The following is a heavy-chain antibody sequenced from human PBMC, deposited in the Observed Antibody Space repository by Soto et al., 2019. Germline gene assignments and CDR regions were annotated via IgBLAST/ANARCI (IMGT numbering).Heavy chain of an antibody. CDR1: GYTFTSYG. D-gene: IGHD2-21*02. CDR3: ARTVSYCGGDCYFDY. CDR2: ISAYNGNT. V-gene: IGHV1-18*01. J-gene: IGHJ4*02. Sequence: QVQLVQSGAEVKKPGASVKVSCKASGYTFTSYGISWVRQAPGQGLEWMGWISAYNGNTNYAQKLQGRVTMTTDTSTSTVYMELRSLRSDDTAVYYCARTVSYCGGDCYFDYWGQGTLVTVSS.